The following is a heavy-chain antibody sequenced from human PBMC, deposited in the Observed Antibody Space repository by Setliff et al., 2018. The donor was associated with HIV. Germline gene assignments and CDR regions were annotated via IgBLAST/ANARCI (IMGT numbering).Heavy chain of an antibody. CDR1: GGSITSGGYY. V-gene: IGHV4-31*03. D-gene: IGHD5-18*01. Sequence: SETLSLTCTVSGGSITSGGYYWSWIRQHPGKGLEWIGYIVYSGRTYYNPSLKNRVSISLDKSENQFSLRLSSVAAADTAVYYCARVKIVDTATITGLFYYHYIDVWGKGTTVTVSS. CDR3: ARVKIVDTATITGLFYYHYIDV. CDR2: IVYSGRT. J-gene: IGHJ6*03.